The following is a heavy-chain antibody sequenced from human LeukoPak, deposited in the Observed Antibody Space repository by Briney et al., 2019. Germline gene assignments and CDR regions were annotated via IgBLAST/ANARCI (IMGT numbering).Heavy chain of an antibody. Sequence: SGGSLRLSCAASGFTFSGSAMHWVRQASGKGLEWVGRIRSKGNSYATAYAASVKGRFTISRDDSKNTAYLQMNSLKTEDTAVYFCTRHTEFDYWGQGTLVTVSS. CDR1: GFTFSGSA. V-gene: IGHV3-73*01. CDR3: TRHTEFDY. J-gene: IGHJ4*02. CDR2: IRSKGNSYAT.